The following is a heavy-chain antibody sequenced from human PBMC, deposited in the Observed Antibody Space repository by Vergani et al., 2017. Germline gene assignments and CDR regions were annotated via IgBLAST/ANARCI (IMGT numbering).Heavy chain of an antibody. V-gene: IGHV4-59*01. Sequence: QVQLQESGPGLVKPSETLSLTCTVSGGSISSYYWSWIRQPPGKGLEWIGYIYYSGSTKYNPSLKSRVTISVDTSKNQFSLKLSSVTAADTAVYYCARYRGPGGGDAFDIWGQGTMVTVSS. CDR1: GGSISSYY. CDR2: IYYSGST. D-gene: IGHD1-1*01. CDR3: ARYRGPGGGDAFDI. J-gene: IGHJ3*02.